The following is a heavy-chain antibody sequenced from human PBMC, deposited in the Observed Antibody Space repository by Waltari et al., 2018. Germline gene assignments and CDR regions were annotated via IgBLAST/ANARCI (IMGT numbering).Heavy chain of an antibody. V-gene: IGHV3-43*01. D-gene: IGHD2-15*01. CDR3: AKERYCSGGSCNYYYGMDV. CDR2: ISWDGGST. J-gene: IGHJ6*02. CDR1: GFNFDDYT. Sequence: EVQLVESGGVVVQHGGSLRLSCAASGFNFDDYTMHWVRQAPGKGLEWVSLISWDGGSTYYADSVKGRFTISRDNSKNSLYLQMNSLRTEDTALYYCAKERYCSGGSCNYYYGMDVWGQGTTVTVSS.